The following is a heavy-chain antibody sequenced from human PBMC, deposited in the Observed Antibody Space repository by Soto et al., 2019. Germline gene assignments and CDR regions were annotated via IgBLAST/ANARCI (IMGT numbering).Heavy chain of an antibody. Sequence: AVDSVSQKNKKKLERMGWINAGNGNTKYSQKFQGRVTITRDTSASTAYMELSSLRAEDTAVYYCAGDRGSSQYYFDYWGQGTLVTVSS. CDR3: AGDRGSSQYYFDY. CDR1: A. V-gene: IGHV1-3*01. J-gene: IGHJ4*02. CDR2: INAGNGNT. D-gene: IGHD6-13*01.